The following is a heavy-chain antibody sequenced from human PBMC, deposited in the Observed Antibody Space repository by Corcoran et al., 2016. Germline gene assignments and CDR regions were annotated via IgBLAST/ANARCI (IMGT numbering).Heavy chain of an antibody. D-gene: IGHD4-4*01. CDR3: AGPSNYFHMGYYYYGMDV. CDR2: IIPIFGTA. V-gene: IGHV1-69*01. J-gene: IGHJ6*02. Sequence: QVQLVQSGAEVKKPGSSVKVSCKASGGTFSSYAISWVGQAPGQGLEWMGGIIPIFGTANYAQKFQGRVTITADESTSTAYMELSSLRSEDTAVYYCAGPSNYFHMGYYYYGMDVWGQGTTVTVSS. CDR1: GGTFSSYA.